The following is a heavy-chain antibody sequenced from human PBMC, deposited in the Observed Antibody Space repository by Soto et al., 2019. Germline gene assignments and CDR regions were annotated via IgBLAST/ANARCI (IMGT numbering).Heavy chain of an antibody. CDR3: AKGAQAAAVLDH. CDR1: GFTFSPYG. V-gene: IGHV3-30*18. J-gene: IGHJ4*02. D-gene: IGHD6-25*01. CDR2: ISFEGKNR. Sequence: QVQLLETGGGVVQPGRSLKLSCRTSGFTFSPYGMHWVRQAPGKGLEWLAVISFEGKNRYYADSVKGRFTISRDNTKSTLFLQMSGVRPYDTAVYFCAKGAQAAAVLDHWGQGALVTVAS.